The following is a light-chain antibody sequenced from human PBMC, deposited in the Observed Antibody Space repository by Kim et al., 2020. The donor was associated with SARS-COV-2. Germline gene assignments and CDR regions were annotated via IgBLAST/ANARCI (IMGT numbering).Light chain of an antibody. CDR1: SSNIGEGYE. CDR2: GDI. J-gene: IGLJ1*01. Sequence: QRVTISCTGISSNIGEGYEVHWYQPLPGTAPKLLIYGDINRPSGVPDRLSGSKSGTSASLAITGLQTEDEADYYCQSYDNRLSGYVFGTGTKVTVL. CDR3: QSYDNRLSGYV. V-gene: IGLV1-40*01.